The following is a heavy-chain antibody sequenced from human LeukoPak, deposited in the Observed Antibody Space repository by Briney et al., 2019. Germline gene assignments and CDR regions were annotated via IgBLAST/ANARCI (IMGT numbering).Heavy chain of an antibody. D-gene: IGHD3-10*01. J-gene: IGHJ4*02. CDR2: IYTSGST. V-gene: IGHV4-61*02. CDR1: GGSISSGSYY. CDR3: ARGPPRGRFGELSFDY. Sequence: SETLSLTCTVSGGSISSGSYYWSWIRQPAGKGLEWIGRIYTSGSTNYNPSLKSRVTISVDTSKNQLSLKLSSVTAADTAVYYCARGPPRGRFGELSFDYWGQGTLVTVSS.